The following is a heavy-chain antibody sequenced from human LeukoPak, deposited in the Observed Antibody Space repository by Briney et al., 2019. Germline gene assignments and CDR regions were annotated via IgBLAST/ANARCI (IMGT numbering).Heavy chain of an antibody. J-gene: IGHJ4*02. Sequence: SETLSLTCTVSGGSISSGSYYWSWIRQPAGEGLEWIGRIYTSGSTNYNPSLKSRITISVDTSKNQFSLKLSSVTAADTAVYYCARDDDSSGYYLAGDYWGQGTLVTVSS. CDR2: IYTSGST. CDR3: ARDDDSSGYYLAGDY. V-gene: IGHV4-61*02. D-gene: IGHD3-22*01. CDR1: GGSISSGSYY.